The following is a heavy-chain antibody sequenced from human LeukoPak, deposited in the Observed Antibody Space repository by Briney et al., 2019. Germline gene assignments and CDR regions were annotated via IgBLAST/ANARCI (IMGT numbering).Heavy chain of an antibody. Sequence: ETLSLTCTVSGGSISSYYWSWIRQPPGKGLEWVGRIKSKTDGGTTDYAAPVKGRFTISRDDSKNTLYLQMNSLKTEDTAVYYCTTGIGIAARGADAFDIWGQGTMVTVSS. V-gene: IGHV3-15*01. CDR3: TTGIGIAARGADAFDI. J-gene: IGHJ3*02. CDR2: IKSKTDGGTT. D-gene: IGHD6-6*01. CDR1: GGSISSYY.